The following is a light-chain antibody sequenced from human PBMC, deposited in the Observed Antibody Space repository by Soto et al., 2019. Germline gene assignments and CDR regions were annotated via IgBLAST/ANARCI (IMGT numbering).Light chain of an antibody. Sequence: DIQMTQSPSSLSASVGDEVTIXXRASQTIMTYLNWYQLKPGKPPRIXIYAASSLQSGVPSRFSGSGGGTDFTLSISSVQPEDFATYFCQQSYMDPITFGQGTRLEIK. CDR1: QTIMTY. CDR2: AAS. V-gene: IGKV1-39*01. J-gene: IGKJ5*01. CDR3: QQSYMDPIT.